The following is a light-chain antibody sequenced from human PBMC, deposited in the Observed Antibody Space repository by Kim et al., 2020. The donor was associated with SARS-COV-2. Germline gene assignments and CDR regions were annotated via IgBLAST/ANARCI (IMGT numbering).Light chain of an antibody. V-gene: IGLV3-10*01. J-gene: IGLJ3*02. CDR2: EDS. Sequence: SYELTQPPSVSVSPGQTARITCSGDALPKKYAYWYQQKSGQAPVLVIYEDSKRTSGIPERFSGSSSGTMATLTISGAQVEDEADYYCYSTDSSGNHRVFGGGTQLTVL. CDR1: ALPKKY. CDR3: YSTDSSGNHRV.